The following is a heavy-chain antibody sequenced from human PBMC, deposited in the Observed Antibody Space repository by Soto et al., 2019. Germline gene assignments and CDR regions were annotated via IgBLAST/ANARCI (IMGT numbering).Heavy chain of an antibody. CDR3: ARGFCSSTSCPIPVEDY. J-gene: IGHJ4*02. CDR1: GGTFSSYA. CDR2: IIPIFGTA. Sequence: SVKVSCKASGGTFSSYAISWVRQAPGQGLEWMGGIIPIFGTANYAQKFQGRVTITADESTSTAYMELSSLRSEDTAVYYCARGFCSSTSCPIPVEDYWGQGTLVTVSS. D-gene: IGHD2-2*01. V-gene: IGHV1-69*13.